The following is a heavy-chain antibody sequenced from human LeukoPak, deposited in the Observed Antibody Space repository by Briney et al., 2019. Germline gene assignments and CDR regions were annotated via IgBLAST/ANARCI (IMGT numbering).Heavy chain of an antibody. J-gene: IGHJ4*02. D-gene: IGHD3-3*01. CDR2: IYTSGST. Sequence: SETLSLTCTVPGGSISSYYWSWIRQPAGKGLEWIGRIYTSGSTNYNPSLKSRVTMSVDTTKNQFSLKLSSVTAADTAVYYCARGASFHQTYYDFWSGYYKSGYYFDYWGRGTLVTVSS. CDR3: ARGASFHQTYYDFWSGYYKSGYYFDY. V-gene: IGHV4-4*07. CDR1: GGSISSYY.